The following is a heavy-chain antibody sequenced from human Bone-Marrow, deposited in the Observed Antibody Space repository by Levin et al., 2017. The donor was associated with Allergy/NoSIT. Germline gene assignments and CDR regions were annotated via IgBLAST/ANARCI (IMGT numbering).Heavy chain of an antibody. Sequence: SCAASGFTFSNYAMSWVRQAPGKGLEWVSIISNSGGSTYYADSVKGRFTISRDNSKNTLYLQMNSLRVEDTAVYYCAKESTGTTGPFDCWGQGTLVTVTS. CDR1: GFTFSNYA. D-gene: IGHD1-1*01. J-gene: IGHJ4*02. V-gene: IGHV3-23*01. CDR2: ISNSGGST. CDR3: AKESTGTTGPFDC.